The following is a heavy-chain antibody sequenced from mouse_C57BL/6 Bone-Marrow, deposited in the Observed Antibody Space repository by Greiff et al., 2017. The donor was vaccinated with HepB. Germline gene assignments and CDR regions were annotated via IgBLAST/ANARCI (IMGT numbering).Heavy chain of an antibody. D-gene: IGHD2-12*01. Sequence: VQLQQSGAELVKPGASVKMSCKASGYTFTSYWITWVKQRPGQGLEWIGDIYPGSGSTNYNEKFKSKATLTVDTSSSTAYMQLSSLTSEDSAVYYCARRVYRDWYFDVWGTGTTVTVSS. CDR1: GYTFTSYW. CDR2: IYPGSGST. V-gene: IGHV1-55*01. CDR3: ARRVYRDWYFDV. J-gene: IGHJ1*03.